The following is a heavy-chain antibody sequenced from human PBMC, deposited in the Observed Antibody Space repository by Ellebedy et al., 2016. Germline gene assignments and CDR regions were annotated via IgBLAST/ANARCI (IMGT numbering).Heavy chain of an antibody. CDR3: ARATKAAAGPRGGAWFNP. CDR2: INPNSGGT. J-gene: IGHJ5*02. D-gene: IGHD6-13*01. V-gene: IGHV1-2*02. CDR1: GYTFTGYY. Sequence: ASVKVSXXASGYTFTGYYMHWVRQAPGQGLEWMGWINPNSGGTNYAQKFQGRVTMTRDTSISTAYMELSRLRSDDTAVYYCARATKAAAGPRGGAWFNPWGQGTLVTVSS.